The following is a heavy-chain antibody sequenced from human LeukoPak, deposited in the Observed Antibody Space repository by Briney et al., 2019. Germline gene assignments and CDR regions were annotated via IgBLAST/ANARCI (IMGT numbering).Heavy chain of an antibody. CDR3: ARDQRSSRDGMNV. D-gene: IGHD6-13*01. J-gene: IGHJ6*02. V-gene: IGHV4-31*03. CDR1: GGSISSGGYY. Sequence: PSQTLSLTCTVSGGSISSGGYYWSWIRQHPGKGLEWIGYIYYSGSTYYNPSLKSRVTISVDTSKNQFSLKLSSVTAADTAVYYCARDQRSSRDGMNVWGQGTTVTVSS. CDR2: IYYSGST.